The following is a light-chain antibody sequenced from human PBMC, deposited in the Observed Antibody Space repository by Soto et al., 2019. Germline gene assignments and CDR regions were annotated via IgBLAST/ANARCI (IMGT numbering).Light chain of an antibody. CDR1: QSVSSN. CDR2: DAS. V-gene: IGKV3D-15*01. Sequence: EIVLTQSPATLSVSPGERATLSYRASQSVSSNLAWYQQKNGQAPRILIYDASNRDTGIPVRFSGSGSGTDFTLTISRLQPEDFQTYYCQQLNKYPSTFGGGTKVDI. J-gene: IGKJ4*01. CDR3: QQLNKYPST.